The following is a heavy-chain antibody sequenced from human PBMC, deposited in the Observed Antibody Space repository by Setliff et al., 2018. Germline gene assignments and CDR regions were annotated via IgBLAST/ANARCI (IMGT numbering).Heavy chain of an antibody. J-gene: IGHJ6*03. D-gene: IGHD3-10*01. CDR1: GITFSGYW. V-gene: IGHV3-15*01. CDR2: IKRKTDGETT. CDR3: MSTPSGTYSTYYYYYNMDV. Sequence: GSLRLSCAASGITFSGYWMSWVRQAPGKGLEWVGQIKRKTDGETTDYAAPVKGRFIISRDDSKRTLYLQMNSLKNEDTALYYCMSTPSGTYSTYYYYYNMDVWGKGTQVTVSS.